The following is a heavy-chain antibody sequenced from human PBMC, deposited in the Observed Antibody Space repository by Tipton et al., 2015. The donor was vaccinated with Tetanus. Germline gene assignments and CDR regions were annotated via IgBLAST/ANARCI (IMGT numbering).Heavy chain of an antibody. CDR1: GGSISSSSYY. CDR2: IYYSGST. V-gene: IGHV4-39*01. CDR3: ARHEDSSGYFAWFDP. Sequence: TLSLTCTVSGGSISSSSYYWGWIRQPPGKGLEWIGSIYYSGSTYYNPSLKSRVTISVDTSKNQFSLKLSSVTAADTAVYYCARHEDSSGYFAWFDPWGQGTLVTVSS. J-gene: IGHJ5*02. D-gene: IGHD3-22*01.